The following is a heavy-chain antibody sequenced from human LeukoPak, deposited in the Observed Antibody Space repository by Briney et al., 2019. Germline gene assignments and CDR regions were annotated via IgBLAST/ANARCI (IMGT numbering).Heavy chain of an antibody. Sequence: ASVKVSCKASGYTFTGYYMHWVRQAPGQGLEWMGWINPNSGGTNYAQKFQGRVNMTRDTSISTAYMELSRLRSGDTAVYYCARDPLRYFAWPWWWFDPWGQGTLVTVSS. V-gene: IGHV1-2*02. CDR1: GYTFTGYY. D-gene: IGHD3-9*01. CDR2: INPNSGGT. J-gene: IGHJ5*02. CDR3: ARDPLRYFAWPWWWFDP.